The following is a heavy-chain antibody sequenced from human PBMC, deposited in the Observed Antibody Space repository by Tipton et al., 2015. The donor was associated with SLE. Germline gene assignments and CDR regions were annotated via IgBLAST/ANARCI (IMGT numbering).Heavy chain of an antibody. CDR1: GFTFSSYE. Sequence: SLRLSCAASGFTFSSYEMNWVRQAPGKGLEWVSHISSSGSTIYYADSVKGRFTISRDNAKNSLYLQMNSLRAEDTAVYYCAREGRLGVDAFDIWGQGTMVTVSS. CDR2: ISSSGSTI. D-gene: IGHD3-10*01. J-gene: IGHJ3*02. CDR3: AREGRLGVDAFDI. V-gene: IGHV3-48*03.